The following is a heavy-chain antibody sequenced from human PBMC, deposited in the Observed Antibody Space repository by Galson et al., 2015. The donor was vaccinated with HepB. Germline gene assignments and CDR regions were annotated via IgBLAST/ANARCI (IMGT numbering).Heavy chain of an antibody. CDR1: GFAFSNSA. Sequence: SVKVSCKASGFAFSNSAVHWVRQTRGQRLEWIGWIVVDSGNTNYAQTLQDGVTITRDLSTSTSYMELRSLRSDDTAVYYCAAGLHCSTTSCSSFDPWGQGARVTVSS. CDR3: AAGLHCSTTSCSSFDP. V-gene: IGHV1-58*01. J-gene: IGHJ5*02. CDR2: IVVDSGNT. D-gene: IGHD2-2*01.